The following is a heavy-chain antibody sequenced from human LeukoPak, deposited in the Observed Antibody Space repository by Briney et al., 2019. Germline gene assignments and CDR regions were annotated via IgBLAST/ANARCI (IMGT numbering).Heavy chain of an antibody. CDR1: GFTFSSYG. J-gene: IGHJ4*02. CDR3: AKDPVVPAAKGIMEGDY. CDR2: ISYDGSNK. Sequence: GGSLRLSCAASGFTFSSYGMHWVRQAPGKGLEWVAVISYDGSNKYYADSVKGRFTISRDNSKNTLYLQMNSLRAEDTAVYYCAKDPVVPAAKGIMEGDYWGQGTLVTVSS. V-gene: IGHV3-30*18. D-gene: IGHD2-2*01.